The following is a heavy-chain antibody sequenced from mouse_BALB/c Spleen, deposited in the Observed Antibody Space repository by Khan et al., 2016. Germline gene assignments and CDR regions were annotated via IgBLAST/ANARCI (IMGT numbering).Heavy chain of an antibody. Sequence: QVQLQQPGAELVKPGASVKLSCKASGYIFTSYWLNWVKQRPGQGLEWIGNIYPSDSYTNYNQKFKDRDALTVDRSSSKAYMQLSSPTSEDSAVYYCTRSGGSAYDYWGQGTALTVSS. CDR2: IYPSDSYT. CDR1: GYIFTSYW. V-gene: IGHV1-69*02. D-gene: IGHD1-1*01. CDR3: TRSGGSAYDY. J-gene: IGHJ2*01.